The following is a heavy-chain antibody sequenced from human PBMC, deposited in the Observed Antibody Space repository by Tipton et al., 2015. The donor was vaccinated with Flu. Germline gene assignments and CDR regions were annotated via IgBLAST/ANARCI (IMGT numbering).Heavy chain of an antibody. CDR3: VRDPSSSYINSFDP. Sequence: LRLSCTVSSYPITTNFYWGWIRQSPGKGLQWIAIVYQSGDTYYNPSFRSRVTPSIDTSKNQFFLKLTFVTAADTAVYFCVRDPSSSYINSFDPWGQRTRVTVSS. D-gene: IGHD2-15*01. J-gene: IGHJ5*02. CDR2: VYQSGDT. CDR1: SYPITTNFY. V-gene: IGHV4-38-2*02.